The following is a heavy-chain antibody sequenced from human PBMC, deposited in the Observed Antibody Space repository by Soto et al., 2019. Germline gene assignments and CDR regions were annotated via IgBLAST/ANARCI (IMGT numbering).Heavy chain of an antibody. J-gene: IGHJ4*02. CDR2: INPSGGST. CDR1: GYTFTSYY. D-gene: IGHD2-15*01. Sequence: QVQLVQSGAEVKKPGASVKVSCKASGYTFTSYYMHWVRQAPGQGLEWMGIINPSGGSTSYAQKFQGILTMTRDTSTSTVYMELSSLRSEDTAVYYCASGASGRSFDYWGQGTLVTVSS. CDR3: ASGASGRSFDY. V-gene: IGHV1-46*03.